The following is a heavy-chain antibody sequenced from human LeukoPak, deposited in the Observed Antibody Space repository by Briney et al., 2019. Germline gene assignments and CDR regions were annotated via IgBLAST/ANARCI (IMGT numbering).Heavy chain of an antibody. CDR2: IYYSGTT. CDR3: ARGNLVRGVIPF. D-gene: IGHD3-10*01. CDR1: GGSISSGDYY. Sequence: KPSETLSLTCTVSGGSISSGDYYWSWIRQPPGKGLEWIGYIYYSGTTYYNPSLKSRVTISIDTSKNQFSLKLSSVTAADTAVYYCARGNLVRGVIPFWGQGTLVTVSS. V-gene: IGHV4-30-4*01. J-gene: IGHJ4*02.